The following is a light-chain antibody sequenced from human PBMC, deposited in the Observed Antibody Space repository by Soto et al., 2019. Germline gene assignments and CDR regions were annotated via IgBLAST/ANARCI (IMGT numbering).Light chain of an antibody. CDR1: TSNIGSNY. Sequence: QSVLTQPPSVSAAPGQWVTISCSGSTSNIGSNYVSWYQQLPGTAPKLLIYENNKRPSGIPDRFSGSKSDTSATLGITGLQTGDEADYCCGAWDSSLRAMVFGGGTKLTVL. V-gene: IGLV1-51*01. CDR3: GAWDSSLRAMV. J-gene: IGLJ2*01. CDR2: ENN.